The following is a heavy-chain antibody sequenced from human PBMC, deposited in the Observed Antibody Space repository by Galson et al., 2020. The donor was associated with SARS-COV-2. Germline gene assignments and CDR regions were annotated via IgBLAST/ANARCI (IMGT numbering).Heavy chain of an antibody. CDR2: ISYDGSNK. Sequence: GGSLRLSCAASGFTFSSYGLHWVRQAPGKGLEWVAVISYDGSNKYYADSVKGRFTISRDNSKNTLYLQMNSLRAEDTAVYYCAKVRGDDYGDDGPDDGCQGARVTVSS. J-gene: IGHJ4*02. CDR3: AKVRGDDYGDDGPDD. CDR1: GFTFSSYG. V-gene: IGHV3-30*18. D-gene: IGHD4-17*01.